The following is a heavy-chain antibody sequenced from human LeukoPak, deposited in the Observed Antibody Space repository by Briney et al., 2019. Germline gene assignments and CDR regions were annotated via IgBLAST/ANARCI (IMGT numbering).Heavy chain of an antibody. D-gene: IGHD2-15*01. CDR3: ARGTVGYCSGGSCQGWFDP. Sequence: PSETLSLTCTVSGGSITSSSYYWGWIRQPPGKGLQWIGSFYYSGSTYYNPSLKSRVTIYVDTSKNQVSLKLSSVTAADTAVYYCARGTVGYCSGGSCQGWFDPWGQGTLVTVSS. CDR2: FYYSGST. J-gene: IGHJ5*02. V-gene: IGHV4-39*07. CDR1: GGSITSSSYY.